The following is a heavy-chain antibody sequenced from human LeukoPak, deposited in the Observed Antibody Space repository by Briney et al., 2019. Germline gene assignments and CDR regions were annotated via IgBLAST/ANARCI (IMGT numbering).Heavy chain of an antibody. CDR3: ARGGSESYRNYYYMDV. V-gene: IGHV4-59*01. CDR1: GGSISSYY. D-gene: IGHD3-10*01. J-gene: IGHJ6*03. Sequence: SETLSLTCTVSGGSISSYYWIWIRQPPGKGLEWIGYIYYSGSTNYNPSLKSRVTISVDTSKNQFSLNLSSVTTADTAVYYCARGGSESYRNYYYMDVWGKGITVTVSS. CDR2: IYYSGST.